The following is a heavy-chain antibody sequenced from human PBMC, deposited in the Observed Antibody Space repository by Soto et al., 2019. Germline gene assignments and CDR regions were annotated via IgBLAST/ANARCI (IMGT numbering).Heavy chain of an antibody. Sequence: EVQLLESGGGLVQPGGSLRLSCAASGFTFSSYAMSWVRQAPGKGLEWVSAISGSGGSTYYADSVEGRFTISRDNSKNTLYLQMDRLGGEDPGVYYCAEWFFFGIFTATTPLDYWGQGTLVTVSS. CDR1: GFTFSSYA. D-gene: IGHD3-9*01. J-gene: IGHJ4*02. V-gene: IGHV3-23*01. CDR3: AEWFFFGIFTATTPLDY. CDR2: ISGSGGST.